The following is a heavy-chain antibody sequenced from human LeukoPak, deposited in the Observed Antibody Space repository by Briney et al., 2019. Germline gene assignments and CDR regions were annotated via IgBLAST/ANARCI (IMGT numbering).Heavy chain of an antibody. V-gene: IGHV1-2*02. J-gene: IGHJ3*02. D-gene: IGHD3-10*01. CDR3: ARPARDTMVRGVTDDAFDI. Sequence: ASVKVSCKASGYTFTGYYMHWVRQAPGQGLEWMGWSNPNSGGTNYAQKFQGRVTMTRDTSISTAYMELSRLRSDDTAVYYCARPARDTMVRGVTDDAFDIWGQGTMVTVSS. CDR2: SNPNSGGT. CDR1: GYTFTGYY.